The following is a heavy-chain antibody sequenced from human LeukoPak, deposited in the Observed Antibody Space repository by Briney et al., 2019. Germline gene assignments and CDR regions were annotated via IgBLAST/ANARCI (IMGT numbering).Heavy chain of an antibody. Sequence: PGGSLRLYCAASGFTFSSYWMSWVRQAPGKGLEWVANIKQDGSEKYYVDSVKGRFTISRDNAKNSLYLQMNSLRAEDTAVYYCARRDFWSGAHYGMDVWGQGTTVTVSS. CDR2: IKQDGSEK. V-gene: IGHV3-7*01. J-gene: IGHJ6*02. CDR1: GFTFSSYW. D-gene: IGHD3-3*01. CDR3: ARRDFWSGAHYGMDV.